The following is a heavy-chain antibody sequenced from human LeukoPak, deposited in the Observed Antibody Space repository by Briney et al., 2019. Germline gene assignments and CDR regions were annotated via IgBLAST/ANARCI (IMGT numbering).Heavy chain of an antibody. CDR3: ATNRPLSRWERYYYGSGSYDYYYGMDV. Sequence: ASVKVSCKVSGYTLTELSMHWVQQAPGKGLEWMGGFDPEDGETIYAQKFQGRVTMTEDTSTDTAYMELSSLRSEDTAVYYCATNRPLSRWERYYYGSGSYDYYYGMDVWGQGTTVTVSS. J-gene: IGHJ6*02. CDR2: FDPEDGET. V-gene: IGHV1-24*01. D-gene: IGHD3-10*01. CDR1: GYTLTELS.